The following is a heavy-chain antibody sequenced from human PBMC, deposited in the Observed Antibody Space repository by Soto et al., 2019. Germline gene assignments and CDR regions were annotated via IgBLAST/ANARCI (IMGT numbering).Heavy chain of an antibody. CDR3: ARDGIAAAGTSWYFDL. CDR1: GGSISSYY. J-gene: IGHJ2*01. D-gene: IGHD6-13*01. V-gene: IGHV4-4*07. Sequence: QVQLQESGPGLVKPSETLSLTCTVSGGSISSYYWSWIRQPAGKGLEWIGRIYTSGSTNYNPSLKSRVTMSVDTSKNQFSLKLSSVTAADTAVYYCARDGIAAAGTSWYFDLWGRGTLVTVSS. CDR2: IYTSGST.